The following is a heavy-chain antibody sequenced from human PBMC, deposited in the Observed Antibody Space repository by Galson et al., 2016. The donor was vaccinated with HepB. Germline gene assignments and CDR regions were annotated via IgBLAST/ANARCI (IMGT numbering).Heavy chain of an antibody. Sequence: SLRLSCAASGFTFSDYWMSWLRQAPGKGLEWVANINQDGTAEYYLDSVKGRFTIARDNAKNSLFLQMNSLRAEDTAVYYCAKDSSSALWGRGSLVTVSS. J-gene: IGHJ2*01. D-gene: IGHD6-6*01. CDR1: GFTFSDYW. CDR3: AKDSSSAL. CDR2: INQDGTAE. V-gene: IGHV3-7*01.